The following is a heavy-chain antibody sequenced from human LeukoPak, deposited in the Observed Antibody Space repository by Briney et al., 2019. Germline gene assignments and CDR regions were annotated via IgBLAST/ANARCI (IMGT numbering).Heavy chain of an antibody. CDR1: GFTFSSYG. J-gene: IGHJ6*03. V-gene: IGHV3-30*02. CDR2: IRYDGSNK. CDR3: AKARPRYGGVYYYYMDV. D-gene: IGHD4-17*01. Sequence: PGGSLRLSCAASGFTFSSYGMHWVRQAPGKGLEWVAFIRYDGSNKYYADSVKGRFTISRDNSKNTLYLQMNSLRAEDTAVYYCAKARPRYGGVYYYYMDVWGKGTTVTVSS.